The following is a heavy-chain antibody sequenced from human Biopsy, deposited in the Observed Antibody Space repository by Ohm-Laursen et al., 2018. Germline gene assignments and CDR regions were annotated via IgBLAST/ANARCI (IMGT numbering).Heavy chain of an antibody. V-gene: IGHV4-4*07. CDR2: IYPGGST. CDR1: GGDINNYY. J-gene: IGHJ2*01. Sequence: SETLSLTCNVSGGDINNYYWSWIRQPAGKGLEWIGRIYPGGSTNYNPSLKSRVTMSVDTSKKQLSLGLRSVTAADTAMYYCARDRGFYSDRTVPGYFDLWGRGTLVTVSS. D-gene: IGHD3-22*01. CDR3: ARDRGFYSDRTVPGYFDL.